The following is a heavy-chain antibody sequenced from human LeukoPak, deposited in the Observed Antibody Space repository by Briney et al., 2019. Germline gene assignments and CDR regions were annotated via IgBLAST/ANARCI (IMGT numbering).Heavy chain of an antibody. V-gene: IGHV3-23*01. D-gene: IGHD3-16*01. CDR1: GFTFSSHA. CDR3: ARDSHPAIYAQGAFDI. Sequence: GGSLRLSFVASGFTFSSHAMSWVRQSPGMGLEWVAAISGSGSDIYDADSVKGRFTISRDNSKDALFLQMNSLRVGDTAVYYCARDSHPAIYAQGAFDIWGQGTMVTVSS. CDR2: ISGSGSDI. J-gene: IGHJ3*02.